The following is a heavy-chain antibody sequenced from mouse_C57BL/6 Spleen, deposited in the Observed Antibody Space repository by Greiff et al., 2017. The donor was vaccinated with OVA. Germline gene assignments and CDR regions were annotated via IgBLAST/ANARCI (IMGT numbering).Heavy chain of an antibody. V-gene: IGHV3-6*01. J-gene: IGHJ4*01. CDR3: ARFRTYYAMDY. CDR1: GYSITSGYY. Sequence: DVQLQESGPGLVKPSQSLSLTCSVTGYSITSGYYWNWIRQFPGNKLEWMGYISYDGSNNYNPSLKNRISITRDTSKNQFVLKLNSVTTEDTATYYCARFRTYYAMDYWGQGTSVTVSS. CDR2: ISYDGSN.